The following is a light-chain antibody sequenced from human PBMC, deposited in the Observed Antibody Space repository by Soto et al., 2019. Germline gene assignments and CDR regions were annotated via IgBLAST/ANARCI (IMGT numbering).Light chain of an antibody. CDR1: QSVSSN. Sequence: IVMTQSPATLSVSPGETATLSCRASQSVSSNLAWYHQKPGQTPRLLIYGASTRATDMPGRFSGRGSGTEFTLTISSLQSEDYAVYYCQQYRNWPRTFGQGTKVDNK. CDR2: GAS. CDR3: QQYRNWPRT. V-gene: IGKV3-15*01. J-gene: IGKJ1*01.